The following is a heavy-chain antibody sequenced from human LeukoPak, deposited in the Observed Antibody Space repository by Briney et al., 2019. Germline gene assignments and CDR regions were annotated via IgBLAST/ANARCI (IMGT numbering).Heavy chain of an antibody. D-gene: IGHD4-17*01. V-gene: IGHV3-53*01. CDR2: IYSGGST. J-gene: IGHJ4*02. CDR3: ARDPSVTTSGY. CDR1: GFTVSSNY. Sequence: GGSLRLSCAASGFTVSSNYMSWVRQAPGKGLEWASVIYSGGSTYYADSVKGRFTISSDNSKNTLYLQMNSLRAEDTAVYYCARDPSVTTSGYWGQGTLVTVSS.